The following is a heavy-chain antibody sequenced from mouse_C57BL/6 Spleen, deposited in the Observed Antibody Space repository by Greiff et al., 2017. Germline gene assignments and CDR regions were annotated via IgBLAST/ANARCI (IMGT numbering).Heavy chain of an antibody. Sequence: EVQLQQSGAELVKPGASVKLSCTASGFNIKDYYMHWVKPRTEQGLEWIGRLDPEDGETKYAPKFQGKATLTAATASNTAYLQLSSLTSEDPAVYYCARAGGSSLDYWGQGTTLTVSS. CDR1: GFNIKDYY. CDR3: ARAGGSSLDY. J-gene: IGHJ2*01. V-gene: IGHV14-2*01. D-gene: IGHD1-1*01. CDR2: LDPEDGET.